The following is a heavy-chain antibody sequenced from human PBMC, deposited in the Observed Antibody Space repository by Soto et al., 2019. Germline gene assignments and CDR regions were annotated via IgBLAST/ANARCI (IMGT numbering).Heavy chain of an antibody. V-gene: IGHV4-31*03. Sequence: LSLTCTVSGGSISSGGYYWSWLRQHPGKGLEWIGYIYYSGSTYYNPSLKSRVTISVDTSKNQFSLKLSSVTAADTAVYYCARARFGGVIGVYFDYWGQGTLVTVSS. J-gene: IGHJ4*02. CDR3: ARARFGGVIGVYFDY. D-gene: IGHD3-16*02. CDR1: GGSISSGGYY. CDR2: IYYSGST.